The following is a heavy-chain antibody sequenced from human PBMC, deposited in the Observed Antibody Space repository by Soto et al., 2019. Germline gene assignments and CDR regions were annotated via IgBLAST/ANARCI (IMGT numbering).Heavy chain of an antibody. CDR1: GFTFSSYA. V-gene: IGHV3-30-3*01. CDR3: ARGATYYYDSNLGY. CDR2: ISYDGSNK. J-gene: IGHJ4*02. Sequence: QVQLVESGGGVVQPGRSLRLSCAASGFTFSSYAMHWVRQAPGKGLEWVAVISYDGSNKYYAASVKGRFTISRDNSKNTLYLQMNSLRAEDTAVYYCARGATYYYDSNLGYWGQGTLVTVSS. D-gene: IGHD3-22*01.